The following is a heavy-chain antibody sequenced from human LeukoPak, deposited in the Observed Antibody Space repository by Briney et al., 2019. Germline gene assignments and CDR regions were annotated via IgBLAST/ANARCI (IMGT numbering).Heavy chain of an antibody. CDR2: ISSSSSYI. CDR3: AKGDYDILTGYYMPFDY. D-gene: IGHD3-9*01. Sequence: GGSLRLSCAASGFTFSSYSMNWVRQAPGKGLEWVSSISSSSSYIYYADSVKGRFTISRDNAKNSLYLQMNSLRAEDTAVYYCAKGDYDILTGYYMPFDYWGQGTLVTVSS. J-gene: IGHJ4*02. CDR1: GFTFSSYS. V-gene: IGHV3-21*04.